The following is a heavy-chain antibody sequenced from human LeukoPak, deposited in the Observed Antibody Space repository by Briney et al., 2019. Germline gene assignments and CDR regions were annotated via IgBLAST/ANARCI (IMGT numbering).Heavy chain of an antibody. CDR2: IRYDGSNK. V-gene: IGHV3-30*02. Sequence: GGSLRLSCAASGFTFSSYGMHWVRQVPGKGLEWVAFIRYDGSNKYYADSVKGRFTISRDNSKNTLYLQMNSLRAEDTAVYYCARDKLSSHRGRGSSYFDYWGQGTLVTVSS. CDR1: GFTFSSYG. J-gene: IGHJ4*02. CDR3: ARDKLSSHRGRGSSYFDY. D-gene: IGHD2-15*01.